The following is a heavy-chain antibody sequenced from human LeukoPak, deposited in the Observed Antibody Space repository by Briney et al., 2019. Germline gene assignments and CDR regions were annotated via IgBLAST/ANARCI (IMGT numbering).Heavy chain of an antibody. Sequence: PGGSLRLSCAASGFTFSSYGMDWVRQAPGKGLEWVGRTRKKTNSYTTEYAASVKGRFTISRDDSKNSLYLQMNSLKAEDTAVYYCTRVVLVGTTYSYFDYWGQGTLVTVSS. V-gene: IGHV3-72*01. J-gene: IGHJ4*02. D-gene: IGHD1-26*01. CDR3: TRVVLVGTTYSYFDY. CDR1: GFTFSSYG. CDR2: TRKKTNSYTT.